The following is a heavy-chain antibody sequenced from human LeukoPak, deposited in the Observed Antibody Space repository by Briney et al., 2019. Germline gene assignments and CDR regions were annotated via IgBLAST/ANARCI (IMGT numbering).Heavy chain of an antibody. D-gene: IGHD4-11*01. CDR2: VSGGGDGS. Sequence: QPRGSLRVSRVASGLTLSSYALAWVRQTPGKGLEWVAAVSGGGDGSHFADSVKGRFTISRDNSKNTIYLQMNNLRADATAIYFWGSDPNDNYVGALGFWGRGTLVTVSS. V-gene: IGHV3-23*01. J-gene: IGHJ4*01. CDR1: GLTLSSYA. CDR3: GSDPNDNYVGALGF.